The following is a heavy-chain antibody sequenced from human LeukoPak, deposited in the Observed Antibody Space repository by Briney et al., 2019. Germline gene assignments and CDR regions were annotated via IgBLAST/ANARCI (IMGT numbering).Heavy chain of an antibody. Sequence: ASVKVSCKASGYTFTSYYMHWVRQAPGQGLEWMGIINPSGGSTSYAQKFQGRVTMTRDTSTSAVYMELSSLRSEDTAVYYCARVGAVAGLDYWGQGTLVTVSS. CDR1: GYTFTSYY. V-gene: IGHV1-46*01. J-gene: IGHJ4*02. CDR3: ARVGAVAGLDY. CDR2: INPSGGST. D-gene: IGHD6-19*01.